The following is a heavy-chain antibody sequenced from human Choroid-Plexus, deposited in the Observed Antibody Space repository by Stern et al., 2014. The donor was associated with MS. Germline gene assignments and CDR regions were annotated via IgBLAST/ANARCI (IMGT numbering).Heavy chain of an antibody. Sequence: VQLVESGGGVVQPGRPLRLSCVASGFTFGSCAMHWVRQAPGKGLEWVAGVSYDGSNKYYADSVKGRFTISRDNSQNTLYMQMISLRPEDTAVYYCAKDRQYVTYFFDHWGQGSLVTVSS. CDR3: AKDRQYVTYFFDH. V-gene: IGHV3-30*18. CDR2: VSYDGSNK. CDR1: GFTFGSCA. J-gene: IGHJ5*02. D-gene: IGHD2-2*01.